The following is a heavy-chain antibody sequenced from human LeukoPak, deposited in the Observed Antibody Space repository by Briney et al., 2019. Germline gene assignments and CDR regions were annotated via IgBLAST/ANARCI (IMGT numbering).Heavy chain of an antibody. V-gene: IGHV3-7*01. D-gene: IGHD3-10*01. CDR1: GFTFSSYW. J-gene: IGHJ4*02. CDR3: ARDLSPVVRASPMGY. CDR2: IKEDGSEK. Sequence: GGSLRLSCAASGFTFSSYWMSWVRQAPGKGLEWVANIKEDGSEKYYVDSVKGRFTFSRDNAKNSLYLQMNSLRAEDTAVYYCARDLSPVVRASPMGYWGQGTLVTVSS.